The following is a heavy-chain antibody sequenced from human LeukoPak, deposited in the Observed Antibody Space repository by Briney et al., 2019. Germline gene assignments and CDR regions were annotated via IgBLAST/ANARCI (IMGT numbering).Heavy chain of an antibody. Sequence: GASVKVSCKASVYTFTTYGINWVRQAPGQGLEWMGWISPYSGDTNFAHKLQDRVTMTTDTSTSTAYMELRSLRSDDTAVYYCARVDCSSTICYSRIDYWGQGTLVTVSS. CDR1: VYTFTTYG. CDR2: ISPYSGDT. V-gene: IGHV1-18*01. D-gene: IGHD2-2*01. CDR3: ARVDCSSTICYSRIDY. J-gene: IGHJ4*02.